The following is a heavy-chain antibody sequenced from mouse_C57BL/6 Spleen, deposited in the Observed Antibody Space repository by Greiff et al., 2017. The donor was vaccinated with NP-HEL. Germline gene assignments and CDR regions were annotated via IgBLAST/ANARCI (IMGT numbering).Heavy chain of an antibody. Sequence: QVQLQQPGAELVKPGASVKMSCKASGYTFTSYWITWVKQRPGQGLEWIGDIYPGSGSTNYNEKFKSKATLTVDTSSSTAYMQLSSLTSEDSAGYYCAAYYSNDYAMDYWGQGTSVTVSA. CDR3: AAYYSNDYAMDY. V-gene: IGHV1-55*01. J-gene: IGHJ4*01. CDR2: IYPGSGST. CDR1: GYTFTSYW. D-gene: IGHD2-5*01.